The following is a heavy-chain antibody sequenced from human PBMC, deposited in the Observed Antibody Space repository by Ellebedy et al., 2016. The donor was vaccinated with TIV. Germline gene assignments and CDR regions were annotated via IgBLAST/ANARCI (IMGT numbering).Heavy chain of an antibody. D-gene: IGHD7-27*01. CDR1: GFSFSSYS. Sequence: GESLKISCAASGFSFSSYSMNWVRQAPGKGLEWVSYMSGSTITTYYADSVKGRFTISRDNDKNSLYLQMNSLRAEDTAVYYCARDMAWGNERVIDGFDIWGQGTMVTVSS. CDR3: ARDMAWGNERVIDGFDI. J-gene: IGHJ3*02. CDR2: MSGSTITT. V-gene: IGHV3-48*04.